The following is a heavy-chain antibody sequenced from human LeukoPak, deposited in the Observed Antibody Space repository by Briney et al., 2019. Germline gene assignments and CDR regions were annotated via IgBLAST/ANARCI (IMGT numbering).Heavy chain of an antibody. D-gene: IGHD6-19*01. CDR2: IYPSDSDI. V-gene: IGHV5-51*01. CDR1: GYRFISYW. CDR3: ARHSSGYPLYGMDV. J-gene: IGHJ6*02. Sequence: GESLKISCKGSGYRFISYWIGWVRQMPGKGLEWMGTIYPSDSDIRYSPSFQGQVTISADKSNSTAYLQWSSLEASDTAMYYCARHSSGYPLYGMDVWGQGTTVTVSS.